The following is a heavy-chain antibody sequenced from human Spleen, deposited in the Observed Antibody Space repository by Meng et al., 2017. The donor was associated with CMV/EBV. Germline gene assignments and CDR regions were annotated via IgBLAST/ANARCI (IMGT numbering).Heavy chain of an antibody. CDR2: LRVSTGAT. D-gene: IGHD3-16*01. Sequence: YSFNPSGLSWLRQAPGQGLAWMGWLRVSTGATHYAQTLQDRLILTTDTSTNTAHMELRSLRSDDTALYYCTKLGRVGSSPQYNWFDTWGQGTLVTVSS. J-gene: IGHJ5*02. V-gene: IGHV1-18*01. CDR3: TKLGRVGSSPQYNWFDT. CDR1: YSFNPSG.